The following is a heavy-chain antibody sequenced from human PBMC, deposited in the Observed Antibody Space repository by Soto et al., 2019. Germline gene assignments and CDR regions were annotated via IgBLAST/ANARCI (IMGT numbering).Heavy chain of an antibody. CDR3: IQSRCGGDCLQSYASYYYYGKDV. J-gene: IGHJ6*02. CDR1: AFSLSTGGVG. V-gene: IGHV2-5*02. Sequence: QITLKESGPTLVKPTQTPTLTCTFSAFSLSTGGVGVGWIRQPPGKALEWLALIYWDDDKRYSPSLRSRLTITKDTSKNQVVLTMTNMDPVDTATYYCIQSRCGGDCLQSYASYYYYGKDVWGQGTTVTVSS. D-gene: IGHD2-21*02. CDR2: IYWDDDK.